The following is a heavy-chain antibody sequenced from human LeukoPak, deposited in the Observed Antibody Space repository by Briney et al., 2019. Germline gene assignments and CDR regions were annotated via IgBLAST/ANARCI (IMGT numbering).Heavy chain of an antibody. CDR1: GGTFSSYA. Sequence: ASVKVSCKASGGTFSSYAISWVRQAPGQGLEWMGRIIPILGIANYAQKFQGRVTTTADKSTSTAYMELSSLRSEDTAVYYCARARISPYYYDSSGYSEHFDYWGQGTLVTVSS. D-gene: IGHD3-22*01. J-gene: IGHJ4*02. CDR2: IIPILGIA. CDR3: ARARISPYYYDSSGYSEHFDY. V-gene: IGHV1-69*04.